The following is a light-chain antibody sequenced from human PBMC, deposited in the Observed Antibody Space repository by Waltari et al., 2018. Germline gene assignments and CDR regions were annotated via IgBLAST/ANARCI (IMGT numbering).Light chain of an antibody. CDR1: ESVSSN. V-gene: IGKV3-15*01. J-gene: IGKJ2*01. CDR2: GAS. Sequence: EIVMTQSPATLSASPGGRATLSCRASESVSSNLAWYQQKPGQAPRLLIVGASTRATVIPARFSGSGSGTDFTLSISSLRSEDFAVYYCQQYNNWPPYTFGQGTRLEIK. CDR3: QQYNNWPPYT.